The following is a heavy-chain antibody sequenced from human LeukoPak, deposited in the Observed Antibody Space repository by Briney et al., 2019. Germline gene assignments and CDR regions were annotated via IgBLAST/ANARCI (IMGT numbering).Heavy chain of an antibody. D-gene: IGHD3-10*01. CDR2: ISSSSSYI. Sequence: PGGSLRLSCAASGFTFSSYSMNWVRQAPGKGLEWVSSISSSSSYIYYADSVKGRFTISRDNAKNSLYLQMNSLRAEDTAVYYCARRSERITMVRGGWDPWGQGTLVTVSS. J-gene: IGHJ5*02. V-gene: IGHV3-21*01. CDR1: GFTFSSYS. CDR3: ARRSERITMVRGGWDP.